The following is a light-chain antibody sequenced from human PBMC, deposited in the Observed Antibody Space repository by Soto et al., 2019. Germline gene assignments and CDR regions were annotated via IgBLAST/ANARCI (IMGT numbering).Light chain of an antibody. CDR1: QSFSSN. V-gene: IGKV3-15*01. CDR2: DAS. CDR3: QQYHNWPIT. Sequence: EVVLTQSPVTLSLSPGERATLCCRASQSFSSNLAWHQQKPGQAPRILMYDASTRATGIPARFSGSGSGTEFTLTISSLQSEDFAVYYCQQYHNWPITFGQGTRLEIK. J-gene: IGKJ5*01.